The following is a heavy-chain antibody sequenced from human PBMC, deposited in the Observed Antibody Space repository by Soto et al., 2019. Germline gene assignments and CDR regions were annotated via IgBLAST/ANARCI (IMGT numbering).Heavy chain of an antibody. V-gene: IGHV3-30-3*01. CDR1: GFTFSSYA. Sequence: QVQLVESGGGVVQPGRSLRLSCAASGFTFSSYAMHWVRQAPGKGLEWVAVISYDGSNKYYADSVKGRFTISRDNSKNTLYLQMNSLRAEDTAVYYCARDHRQYSSGWYRGIFQHWGQGTLVTVSS. D-gene: IGHD6-19*01. CDR2: ISYDGSNK. CDR3: ARDHRQYSSGWYRGIFQH. J-gene: IGHJ1*01.